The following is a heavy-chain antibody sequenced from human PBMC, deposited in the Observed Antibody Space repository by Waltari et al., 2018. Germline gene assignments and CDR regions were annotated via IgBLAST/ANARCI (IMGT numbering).Heavy chain of an antibody. CDR3: AKDIAVAGTEAFDI. D-gene: IGHD6-19*01. CDR1: GFTFDDYA. J-gene: IGHJ3*02. V-gene: IGHV3-43D*04. Sequence: EVQLVESGGVVVQPGGSLRLSCAASGFTFDDYAMHWVRQAPGKGLGVVSLISLDGGSTYYADFVKGRFTSSRDNSDNSLYLQMNSLRAEDTALYYCAKDIAVAGTEAFDICGQGTMVTVSS. CDR2: ISLDGGST.